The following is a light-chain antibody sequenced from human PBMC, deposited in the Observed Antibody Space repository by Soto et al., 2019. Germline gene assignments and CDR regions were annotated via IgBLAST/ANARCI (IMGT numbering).Light chain of an antibody. Sequence: EIVMTQSPGTLSLSPGERATLSCRASQSVSSRLAWYQQKPGQAPRLLISGASSRATGIPDRFSGSGFGTDFTLTISRLEPEDFSVYYCQQYISSPLTFGQGTKVDIK. CDR2: GAS. CDR1: QSVSSR. V-gene: IGKV3-20*01. J-gene: IGKJ1*01. CDR3: QQYISSPLT.